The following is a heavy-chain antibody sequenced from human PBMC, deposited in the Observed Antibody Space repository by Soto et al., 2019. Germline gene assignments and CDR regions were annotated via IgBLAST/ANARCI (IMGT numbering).Heavy chain of an antibody. CDR1: GYTFTSYG. Sequence: ASVKVSCKASGYTFTSYGISWVRQAPGQGLEWMGWISAYNGNTNYAQKLQGRVTMTTDTSTSTAYMELRSLRSDDTAVYYCARAPVITMIVVVSGMDVWGQGXTVTVYS. V-gene: IGHV1-18*01. D-gene: IGHD3-22*01. CDR3: ARAPVITMIVVVSGMDV. J-gene: IGHJ6*02. CDR2: ISAYNGNT.